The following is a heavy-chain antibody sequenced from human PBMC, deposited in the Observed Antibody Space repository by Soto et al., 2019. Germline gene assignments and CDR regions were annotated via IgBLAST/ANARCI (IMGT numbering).Heavy chain of an antibody. V-gene: IGHV1-18*01. D-gene: IGHD4-17*01. Sequence: ASVKVSCKASGYTFTSYGISWVRQAPGQGLEWMGWISAYNGNTNYAQKLQGRVTMTTDASTSTAHMELRSLRSDDTAVYYCARGSSDYGVDYYYYGMDVWGQGTTVTVSS. J-gene: IGHJ6*02. CDR3: ARGSSDYGVDYYYYGMDV. CDR2: ISAYNGNT. CDR1: GYTFTSYG.